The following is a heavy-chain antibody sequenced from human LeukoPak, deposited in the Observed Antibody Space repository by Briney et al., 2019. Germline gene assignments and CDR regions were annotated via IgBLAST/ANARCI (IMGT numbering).Heavy chain of an antibody. J-gene: IGHJ4*02. CDR3: AKDAEYYDILTGYYQGAFDY. CDR1: GFTFSSYS. Sequence: GGSLRLSCAASGFTFSSYSMNWVRQAPGKGLEWVSSISSSSSYIYYADSVKGRFTISRDNSKNTLYPQMNSLRAEDTAVYYCAKDAEYYDILTGYYQGAFDYWGQRTLVTVSS. CDR2: ISSSSSYI. V-gene: IGHV3-21*04. D-gene: IGHD3-9*01.